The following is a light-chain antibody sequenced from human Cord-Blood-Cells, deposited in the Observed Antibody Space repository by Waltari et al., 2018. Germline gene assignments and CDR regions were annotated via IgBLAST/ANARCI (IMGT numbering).Light chain of an antibody. Sequence: QSALTQPASVSGSPGQSITISCTGTSSDVGGYNYVSGYQQHPGKAPKLIIYDVSNRPSGVSNRFSGSKSGNTASLTISGLQAEDEADYYCSSYTSSSNWVFGGGTKLTVL. J-gene: IGLJ3*02. CDR2: DVS. V-gene: IGLV2-14*01. CDR3: SSYTSSSNWV. CDR1: SSDVGGYNY.